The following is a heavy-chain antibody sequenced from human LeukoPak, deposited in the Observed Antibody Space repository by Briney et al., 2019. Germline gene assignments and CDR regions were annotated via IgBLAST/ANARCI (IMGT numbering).Heavy chain of an antibody. V-gene: IGHV1-8*03. Sequence: GSSVKVSCKAPGYTFTSYDINWVRQATGQGLEWMGWMNPNSGNTGYAQKFQGRVTITRNTSISTAYMELSSLRSEDTAVYYCARGSVGDAFDIWGQGTMVTVSS. J-gene: IGHJ3*02. CDR2: MNPNSGNT. D-gene: IGHD3-3*01. CDR1: GYTFTSYD. CDR3: ARGSVGDAFDI.